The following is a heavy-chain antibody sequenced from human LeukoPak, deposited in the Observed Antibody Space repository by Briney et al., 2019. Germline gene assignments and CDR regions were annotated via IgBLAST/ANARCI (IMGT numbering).Heavy chain of an antibody. V-gene: IGHV3-7*01. CDR2: IKQDGSEK. CDR3: AAENSGHDQTGSFDY. J-gene: IGHJ4*02. Sequence: PGGSLRLSCAASGFTFSSYWMSWVRQAPGKGLEWVANIKQDGSEKYYVDSVKGRFTISRDNAKNSLYLQMNSLRAEDTAVYYCAAENSGHDQTGSFDYWGQGTLVTVSS. CDR1: GFTFSSYW. D-gene: IGHD5-12*01.